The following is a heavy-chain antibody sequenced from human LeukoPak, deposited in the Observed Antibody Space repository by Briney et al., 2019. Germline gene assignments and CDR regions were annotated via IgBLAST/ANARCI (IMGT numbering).Heavy chain of an antibody. Sequence: GGSLRLSFAASGFTFSSYGMHWVRQAPGKGLEWVAVISYDGSNKYYADSVKGRFTISRDNSKNTLYLQMNSLRAEDTAVYYCAKATSPQQLVPYYYYGMDVWGQGTTVTVSS. V-gene: IGHV3-30*18. CDR3: AKATSPQQLVPYYYYGMDV. J-gene: IGHJ6*02. D-gene: IGHD6-13*01. CDR2: ISYDGSNK. CDR1: GFTFSSYG.